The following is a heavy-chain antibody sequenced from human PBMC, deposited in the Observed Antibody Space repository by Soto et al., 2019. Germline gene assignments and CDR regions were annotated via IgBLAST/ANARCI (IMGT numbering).Heavy chain of an antibody. D-gene: IGHD2-15*01. CDR1: GFTFKNFA. Sequence: PGGSLRLSCAASGFTFKNFAMNWVRQAPGKGLEWVSGISDSGGNKYYADSVKGRFTISRDNSKNTLYLQMNSLRAEDTAVYYCAKASVVVVVAATHYFDSWGQGTLVTVSS. V-gene: IGHV3-23*01. CDR3: AKASVVVVVAATHYFDS. CDR2: ISDSGGNK. J-gene: IGHJ4*02.